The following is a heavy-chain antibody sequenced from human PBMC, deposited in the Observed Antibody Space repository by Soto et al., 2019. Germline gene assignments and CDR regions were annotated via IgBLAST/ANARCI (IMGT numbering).Heavy chain of an antibody. D-gene: IGHD4-17*01. CDR1: VNFSDYA. V-gene: IGHV3-30*04. CDR2: ISYDETHE. Sequence: PVGSLRLSCAASVNFSDYAMHWVRQAPGKGLEWVAIISYDETHEYYGDSVKGRFSVSRDNSNNVLYLQMDNLGVEDTAVYYCAKHGPGWFDPWGQGTLVTVSS. CDR3: AKHGPGWFDP. J-gene: IGHJ5*02.